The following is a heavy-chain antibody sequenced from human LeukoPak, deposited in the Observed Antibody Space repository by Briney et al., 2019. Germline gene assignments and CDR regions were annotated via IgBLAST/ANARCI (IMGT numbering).Heavy chain of an antibody. Sequence: GGSLRLSCAASGFTFSDYWMHWVRQAPGKGLVWVSRINGDGSRTGYAGSVKGRITISRDNAKNTLHLQMNSLRAEDTAVYYCAREKRYDDFDYWGQGTLVTVSS. V-gene: IGHV3-74*01. CDR1: GFTFSDYW. CDR3: AREKRYDDFDY. D-gene: IGHD5-12*01. CDR2: INGDGSRT. J-gene: IGHJ4*02.